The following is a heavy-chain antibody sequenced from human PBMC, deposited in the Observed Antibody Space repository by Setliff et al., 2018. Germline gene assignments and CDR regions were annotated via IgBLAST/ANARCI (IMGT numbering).Heavy chain of an antibody. D-gene: IGHD3-22*01. Sequence: SETLSLTCAVYGGSFSGYYWNWIRQPPGKGLEWLGEISRSGRTNYNPSVKSRVSMSVDTAKNQFSLKLSSVTAADTAVYYCARRPNDSEAKYRSRLDPWGQGAQVTVSS. CDR2: ISRSGRT. CDR3: ARRPNDSEAKYRSRLDP. CDR1: GGSFSGYY. V-gene: IGHV4-34*01. J-gene: IGHJ5*02.